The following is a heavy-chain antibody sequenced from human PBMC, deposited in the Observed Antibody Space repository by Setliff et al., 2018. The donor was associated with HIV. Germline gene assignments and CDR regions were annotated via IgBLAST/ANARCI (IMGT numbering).Heavy chain of an antibody. CDR1: GFTFSSFA. J-gene: IGHJ5*02. Sequence: PGGSLRLSCGASGFTFSSFAMNWVRHAPGKGLEWVSAVSGSGTATEYADSVKGRFTISRDNSKNALYLEMNNLRAEDTAIYYCAKDYTPTFWEYNWFDVWGQGTQVTVSS. V-gene: IGHV3-23*01. D-gene: IGHD3-16*01. CDR2: VSGSGTAT. CDR3: AKDYTPTFWEYNWFDV.